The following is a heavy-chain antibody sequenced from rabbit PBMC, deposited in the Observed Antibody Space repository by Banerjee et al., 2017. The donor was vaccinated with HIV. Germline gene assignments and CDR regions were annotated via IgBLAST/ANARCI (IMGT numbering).Heavy chain of an antibody. Sequence: QEQLEESGGGLVKPEGSLKLSCTASGFDLSSYYVMCWVRQAPGKGLEWIGCIDAGSGTTYYANWAKGRFTISKTSSTTVTLQMTSLTAADTATYFCARDAGGDGYSYAYDLNLWGQGTLVTVS. J-gene: IGHJ4*01. CDR2: IDAGSGTT. CDR3: ARDAGGDGYSYAYDLNL. V-gene: IGHV1S45*01. CDR1: GFDLSSYYV. D-gene: IGHD6-1*01.